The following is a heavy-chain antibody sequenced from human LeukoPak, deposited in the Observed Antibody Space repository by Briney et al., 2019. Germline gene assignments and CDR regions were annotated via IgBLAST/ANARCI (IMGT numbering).Heavy chain of an antibody. J-gene: IGHJ6*03. V-gene: IGHV6-1*01. D-gene: IGHD4-17*01. CDR1: GDSVSSNSAA. Sequence: SQTLSLTCAISGDSVSSNSAAWSWIRQSPTRGLEWLGRTFYRSKWNNDYAVFVKSRIAINADTSKNQFSLQLNSVTPEDTAVYYCARDARTTVSTGAQFMEVWGKGTTVTVSS. CDR2: TFYRSKWNN. CDR3: ARDARTTVSTGAQFMEV.